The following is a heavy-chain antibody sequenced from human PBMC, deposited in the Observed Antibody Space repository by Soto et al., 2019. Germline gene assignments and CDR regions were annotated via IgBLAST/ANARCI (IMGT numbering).Heavy chain of an antibody. CDR1: GFSLSDSY. Sequence: PVGSLRLSCATSGFSLSDSYMSWIRQAPGKGLEWISYISPRSTFRDYAESVKGRFTISRDSVKNSLYLQMNNLTAGDTGVYYCARGGGGGLFDPWGQGSLVTVSS. CDR2: ISPRSTFR. J-gene: IGHJ5*02. D-gene: IGHD2-21*01. CDR3: ARGGGGGLFDP. V-gene: IGHV3-11*06.